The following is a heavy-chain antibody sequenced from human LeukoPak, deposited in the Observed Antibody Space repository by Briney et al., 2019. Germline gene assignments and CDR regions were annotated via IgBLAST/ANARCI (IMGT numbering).Heavy chain of an antibody. CDR3: ARAGQRLGELSFPFDY. D-gene: IGHD3-16*02. Sequence: GGSLRLSCAASGFTFSTYAMSWVRQAPGKGLEWVSSISGSGGGTYYADPVKGRFTISRDNSKNTLFLQINSLRAEDTAVYYCARAGQRLGELSFPFDYWGQGTLVTVSS. CDR1: GFTFSTYA. CDR2: ISGSGGGT. V-gene: IGHV3-23*01. J-gene: IGHJ4*02.